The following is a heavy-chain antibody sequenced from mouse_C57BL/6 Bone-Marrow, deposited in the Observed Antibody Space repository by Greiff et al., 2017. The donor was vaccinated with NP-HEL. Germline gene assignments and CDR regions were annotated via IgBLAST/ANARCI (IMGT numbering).Heavy chain of an antibody. J-gene: IGHJ2*01. D-gene: IGHD2-4*01. V-gene: IGHV1-59*01. Sequence: QVQLQQPGAELVRPGTSVKLSCKASGYTFTSYWMHWVKQRPGQGLEWIGVIDPSDSYTNYNQKFKGKATLTVDTSSSTAYMQLSSLTSEDSAVYYCALYDYDVDYWGKGTTLTVSS. CDR3: ALYDYDVDY. CDR2: IDPSDSYT. CDR1: GYTFTSYW.